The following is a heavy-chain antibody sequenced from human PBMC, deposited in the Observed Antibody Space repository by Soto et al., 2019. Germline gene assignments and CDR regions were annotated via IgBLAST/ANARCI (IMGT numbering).Heavy chain of an antibody. CDR2: ISGYDGRT. V-gene: IGHV3-23*01. Sequence: GGSLRLSCAASGFTFSSFPMSWVRQAPGKGLEWVSAISGYDGRTFYAGSVKGRFIISRDNSKNTLYVQMNSLRAEDTAVYYCARESGTSSGLITVDCWGQGALVTVSS. D-gene: IGHD6-19*01. CDR1: GFTFSSFP. CDR3: ARESGTSSGLITVDC. J-gene: IGHJ4*02.